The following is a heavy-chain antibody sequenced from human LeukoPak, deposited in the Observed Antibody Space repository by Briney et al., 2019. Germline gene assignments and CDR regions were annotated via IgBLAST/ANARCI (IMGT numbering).Heavy chain of an antibody. CDR1: GFTFSSYG. J-gene: IGHJ4*02. CDR2: ISYDGSNK. D-gene: IGHD3-22*01. V-gene: IGHV3-30*18. Sequence: GGSLTLSCAASGFTFSSYGMHWVGQAPGKGLEWVAVISYDGSNKYYADSVKGRFTISRDNSKNTLYLQMNSLRAEDTAVYYCAKVVFEDYYDSSGYSYFDYWGQGTLVTVSS. CDR3: AKVVFEDYYDSSGYSYFDY.